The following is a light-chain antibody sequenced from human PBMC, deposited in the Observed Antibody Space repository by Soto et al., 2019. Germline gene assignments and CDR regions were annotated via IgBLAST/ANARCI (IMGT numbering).Light chain of an antibody. V-gene: IGLV1-44*01. J-gene: IGLJ2*01. CDR2: TNN. CDR3: AAWDASLTGVV. Sequence: VVTQPPSASGTPGQTVTISCSGSSSNIGSNPVTWYQQLPGAAPKILIYTNNQRPSGVPDRFSGSKSGTSASLAISGLQSEDEADYYCAAWDASLTGVVFGGGTKLTVL. CDR1: SSNIGSNP.